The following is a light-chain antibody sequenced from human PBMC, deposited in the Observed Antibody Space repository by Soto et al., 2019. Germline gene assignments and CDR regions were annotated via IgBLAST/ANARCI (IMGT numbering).Light chain of an antibody. CDR1: SSDVGGYNY. J-gene: IGLJ2*01. CDR3: SAYSGRSTVV. Sequence: QSVLTQPASVSASPGQSITISCTGTSSDVGGYNYVSWYQQHPGKAPKLIIYGVSNRPSGVSNRFSASKSGNTASLTISGLQAEDEADYYCSAYSGRSTVVFGGGTKLTVL. V-gene: IGLV2-14*01. CDR2: GVS.